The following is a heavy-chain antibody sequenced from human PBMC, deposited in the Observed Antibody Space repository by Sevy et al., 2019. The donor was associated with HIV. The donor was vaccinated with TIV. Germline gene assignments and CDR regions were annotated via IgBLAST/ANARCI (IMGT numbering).Heavy chain of an antibody. V-gene: IGHV3-33*01. J-gene: IGHJ4*02. CDR1: GFTFSNYG. CDR2: IWNDGSNK. D-gene: IGHD1-7*01. Sequence: GGSLRLSCAASGFTFSNYGMHWVRQAPGKGLEWVAVIWNDGSNKYYADSVKGRFTISRDNSKNTLYLQMNSLRVEDTAVYYCARDLPRPSWELHFDFWGQGTLVTVSS. CDR3: ARDLPRPSWELHFDF.